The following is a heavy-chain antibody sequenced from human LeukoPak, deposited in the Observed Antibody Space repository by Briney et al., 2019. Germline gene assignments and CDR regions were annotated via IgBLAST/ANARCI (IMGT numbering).Heavy chain of an antibody. CDR3: ARVSDYYDSSGYYHY. CDR1: GYTFTSYG. J-gene: IGHJ4*02. CDR2: ISAYNGNT. V-gene: IGHV1-18*01. Sequence: ASVTVSCKSSGYTFTSYGISWVRQAPGQGLEWMGWISAYNGNTNYAQKLQGRVTMTTDTSTSTAYMELRSLRSDDTAVYYCARVSDYYDSSGYYHYWGQGTLVTVSS. D-gene: IGHD3-22*01.